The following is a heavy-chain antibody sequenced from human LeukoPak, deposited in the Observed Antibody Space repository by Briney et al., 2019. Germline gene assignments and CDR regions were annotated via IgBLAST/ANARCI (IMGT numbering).Heavy chain of an antibody. V-gene: IGHV3-11*01. Sequence: PGGSLRLSCAASGFIFSDYYMTWIRQAPGKGLERVSYISSRGNIIYYADSVKGRFTISRDNAKNSLYLQMNSLRADDTAVYYCARDGYSSSSFEYYFDYWGQGTLVSVCS. CDR2: ISSRGNII. D-gene: IGHD6-6*01. CDR1: GFIFSDYY. CDR3: ARDGYSSSSFEYYFDY. J-gene: IGHJ4*02.